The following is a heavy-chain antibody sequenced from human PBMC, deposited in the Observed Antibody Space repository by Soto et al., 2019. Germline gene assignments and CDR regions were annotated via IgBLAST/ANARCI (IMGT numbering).Heavy chain of an antibody. CDR2: ISSSSSYI. V-gene: IGHV3-21*01. D-gene: IGHD6-6*01. CDR1: GFTFSSYS. CDR3: ARAGEYSSSSFDY. J-gene: IGHJ4*02. Sequence: GGSLRLSCAASGFTFSSYSMNWVRQAPGKGLEWVSSISSSSSYIYYADSVKGRFTISRDNAKNSLYLQMNSLRAEDTAVYYCARAGEYSSSSFDYWGQGTLVTVSS.